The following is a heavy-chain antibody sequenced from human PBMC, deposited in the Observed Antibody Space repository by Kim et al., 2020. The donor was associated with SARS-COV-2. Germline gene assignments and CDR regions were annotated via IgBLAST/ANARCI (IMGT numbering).Heavy chain of an antibody. D-gene: IGHD5-12*01. Sequence: FTISRDNAKNSLYLQMNSLRAEDTAVYYCARDVTIVAITRVYYYYGMDVWGQGTTVTVSS. V-gene: IGHV3-11*06. J-gene: IGHJ6*02. CDR3: ARDVTIVAITRVYYYYGMDV.